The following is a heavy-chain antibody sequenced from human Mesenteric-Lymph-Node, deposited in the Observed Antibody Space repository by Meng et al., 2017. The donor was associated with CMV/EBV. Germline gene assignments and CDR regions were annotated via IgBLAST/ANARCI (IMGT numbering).Heavy chain of an antibody. CDR2: INHSGST. CDR3: ARGGVVLGVPIWNH. D-gene: IGHD3-3*01. V-gene: IGHV4-34*01. CDR1: GGSFSGYY. Sequence: SETLSLTCAVYGGSFSGYYWSWIRQPPGKGLEWIGEINHSGSTNYNPSLKSRVTISLDTSKNHFSLKLSSVTAADTAVYYCARGGVVLGVPIWNHWGQGTLVTVSS. J-gene: IGHJ5*02.